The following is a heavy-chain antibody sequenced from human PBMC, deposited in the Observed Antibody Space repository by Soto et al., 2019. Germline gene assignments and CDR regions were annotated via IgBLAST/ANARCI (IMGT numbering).Heavy chain of an antibody. CDR2: ISGSGGST. V-gene: IGHV3-23*01. D-gene: IGHD3-22*01. J-gene: IGHJ4*02. CDR3: AKDPLYYYDSSGYEYFDY. CDR1: GFTFSSYA. Sequence: PGGSLGLSCAASGFTFSSYAMSWVRQAPGKGLEWVSAISGSGGSTYYADSVKGRFTISRDNSKNTLYLQMNSLRAEDTAVYYCAKDPLYYYDSSGYEYFDYWGQGTLVTVSS.